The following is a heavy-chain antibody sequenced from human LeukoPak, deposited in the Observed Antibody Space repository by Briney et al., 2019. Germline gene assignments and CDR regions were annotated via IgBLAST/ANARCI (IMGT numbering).Heavy chain of an antibody. Sequence: ASVKVSCKASGGTFSSYAISWVRQAPGQGLEWMGWINPNSGGTNYAQKFQGWVTMTRDTSISTAYVELSRLRSDDTAVYYCVRGGQWLTLFDYWGQGTLVTVSS. CDR3: VRGGQWLTLFDY. J-gene: IGHJ4*02. CDR2: INPNSGGT. V-gene: IGHV1-2*04. CDR1: GGTFSSYA. D-gene: IGHD6-19*01.